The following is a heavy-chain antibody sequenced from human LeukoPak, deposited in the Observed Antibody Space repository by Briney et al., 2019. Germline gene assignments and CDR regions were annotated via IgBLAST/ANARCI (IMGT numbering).Heavy chain of an antibody. Sequence: GGSLRLSYAASGFTFGSYWMSWVRQAPGKGLEWVANIKQDGSETNYVDSVKGRFTISRDNAKNSLYLQMNSLRAEDTAAYYCARDSGRISYWGQGTVVTVSS. D-gene: IGHD6-25*01. J-gene: IGHJ4*02. V-gene: IGHV3-7*01. CDR1: GFTFGSYW. CDR3: ARDSGRISY. CDR2: IKQDGSET.